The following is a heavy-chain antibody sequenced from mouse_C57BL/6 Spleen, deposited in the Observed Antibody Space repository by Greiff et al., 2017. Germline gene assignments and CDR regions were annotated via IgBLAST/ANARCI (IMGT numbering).Heavy chain of an antibody. CDR3: ASYGNYGSFDY. J-gene: IGHJ2*01. CDR1: GFNIKDYY. D-gene: IGHD2-10*02. Sequence: EVKLMESGAELVKPGASVKLSCTASGFNIKDYYMHWVKQRTEQGLEWIGRIDPADGETKYAPKFQGKATITADTSSNTAYLQLSSLTSRDTAVYSWASYGNYGSFDYWGQGTTLTVSS. CDR2: IDPADGET. V-gene: IGHV14-2*01.